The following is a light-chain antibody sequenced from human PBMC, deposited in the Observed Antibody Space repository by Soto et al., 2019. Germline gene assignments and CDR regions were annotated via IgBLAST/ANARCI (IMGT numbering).Light chain of an antibody. CDR2: DVS. Sequence: QSALTQPASVSGSPGQSFTISCTGTSSDVGGYNYVSWYQHHPGKAPKLMIYDVSNRPSGVSNRFSGSKSGNTASLTISGLQAEDEADYYCSSYTSSSTSVIFGGGTKLTVL. V-gene: IGLV2-14*03. CDR1: SSDVGGYNY. CDR3: SSYTSSSTSVI. J-gene: IGLJ2*01.